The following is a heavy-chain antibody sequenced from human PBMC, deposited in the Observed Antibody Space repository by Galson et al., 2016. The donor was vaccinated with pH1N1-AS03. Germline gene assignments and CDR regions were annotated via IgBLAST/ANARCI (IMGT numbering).Heavy chain of an antibody. J-gene: IGHJ4*02. CDR3: TRFANVSPYYFDQ. CDR1: GYTFTDYP. D-gene: IGHD3-16*01. V-gene: IGHV7-4-1*02. Sequence: SVKVSCKASGYTFTDYPMNWVRQAPGQGLEWMGWIHTTTGNPTYAQDFTGRFVFSFETSVSTAYLQITGLKAEDTAVYYCTRFANVSPYYFDQWGQETLLTVSS. CDR2: IHTTTGNP.